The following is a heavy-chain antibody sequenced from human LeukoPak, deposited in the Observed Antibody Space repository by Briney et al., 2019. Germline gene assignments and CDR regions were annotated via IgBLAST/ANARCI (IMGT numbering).Heavy chain of an antibody. D-gene: IGHD2-21*02. CDR3: AKDSYQGDWGLDAFDV. J-gene: IGHJ3*01. Sequence: GGSLRLSCAASGFTFSSYAMHWVRQAPGKGLEWVAVISYDGSNKYYADSVKGRFTISRDNAKNSLNLQMNSLRAEDTAVYYCAKDSYQGDWGLDAFDVWGQGTMVTVSS. CDR2: ISYDGSNK. CDR1: GFTFSSYA. V-gene: IGHV3-30-3*01.